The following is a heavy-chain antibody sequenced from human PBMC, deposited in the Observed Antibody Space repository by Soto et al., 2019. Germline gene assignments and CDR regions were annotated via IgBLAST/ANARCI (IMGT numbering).Heavy chain of an antibody. CDR2: INHSGST. CDR1: GGSFSGYY. V-gene: IGHV4-34*01. CDR3: ARARITIFGVVNPFDY. J-gene: IGHJ4*02. D-gene: IGHD3-3*01. Sequence: QVQLQQWGAGLLKPSETLSLTCAVYGGSFSGYYWSWIRQPPGKGLEWIGEINHSGSTNYNPSLKSRVTISVDTSKNQFSLKLSSVTAADTAVYYCARARITIFGVVNPFDYWGQGTLVTVSS.